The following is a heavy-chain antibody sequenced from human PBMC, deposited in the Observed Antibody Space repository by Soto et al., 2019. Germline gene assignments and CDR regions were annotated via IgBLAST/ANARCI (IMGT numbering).Heavy chain of an antibody. Sequence: LVESGGGLVQAGESLRLSCAVSGFSVSNNYMTWVRQAPGKGLEWISVIYSDGTTYHADSVKGRFIASRDNSQNTLYLQMNNLRVEDSAVYFCARDTHSAVRSDLWGQGTLVTVAS. CDR3: ARDTHSAVRSDL. V-gene: IGHV3-66*01. CDR1: GFSVSNNY. D-gene: IGHD4-4*01. J-gene: IGHJ4*02. CDR2: IYSDGTT.